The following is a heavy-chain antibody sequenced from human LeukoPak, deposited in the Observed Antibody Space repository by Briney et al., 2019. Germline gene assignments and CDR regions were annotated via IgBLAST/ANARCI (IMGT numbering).Heavy chain of an antibody. Sequence: SETLSLTCAVYGGSFSGYYWSWIRQPPGKGLEWIGEINHSGSTNYNPSLKSRVTISVDTSKNQFSLKLSSVTAADTAVYYCARRYERRSGWFDPWGQGTLGTVSS. J-gene: IGHJ5*02. V-gene: IGHV4-34*01. CDR2: INHSGST. D-gene: IGHD1-14*01. CDR1: GGSFSGYY. CDR3: ARRYERRSGWFDP.